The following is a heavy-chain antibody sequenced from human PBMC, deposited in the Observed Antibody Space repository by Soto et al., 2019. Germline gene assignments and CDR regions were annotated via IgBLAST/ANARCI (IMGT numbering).Heavy chain of an antibody. J-gene: IGHJ5*02. D-gene: IGHD2-2*01. Sequence: TLSLTCTVSGGSISSGGYYWNWIRQHPEKGLEWIGYISYSGRTYYNPSLKSRVTISRDTSENHLSLTVISVTAADTAVYYCARDASGPAAVNWFDPWGQGTLVTVSS. CDR3: ARDASGPAAVNWFDP. CDR2: ISYSGRT. CDR1: GGSISSGGYY. V-gene: IGHV4-31*03.